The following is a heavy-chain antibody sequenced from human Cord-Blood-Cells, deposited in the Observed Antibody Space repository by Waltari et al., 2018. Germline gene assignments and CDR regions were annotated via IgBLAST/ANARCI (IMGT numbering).Heavy chain of an antibody. D-gene: IGHD2-8*01. CDR1: GFTFSSYS. Sequence: EVQLVESGGGLVKPGGSLRLSCAASGFTFSSYSMHWVRQAPGKELEWVSSMSSSSSYIYYADSVKGRFTISRDNAKNSLYLQMNSLRAEDTAVYYCARVVGYCTNGVCYAFDIWGQGTMVTVSS. V-gene: IGHV3-21*01. CDR2: MSSSSSYI. J-gene: IGHJ3*02. CDR3: ARVVGYCTNGVCYAFDI.